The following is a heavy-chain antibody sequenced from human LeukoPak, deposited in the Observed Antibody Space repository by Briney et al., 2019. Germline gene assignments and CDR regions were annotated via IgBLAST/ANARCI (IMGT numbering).Heavy chain of an antibody. D-gene: IGHD3-16*01. CDR1: GFTFSNYA. V-gene: IGHV3-23*01. CDR2: ISGSGGNT. Sequence: GGSLRLSCAASGFTFSNYAMSWVRQAPGKGLEWVSVISGSGGNTYYADSVKGRFTISRDNSKNTLYLQMNSLRAEDTAVYYRAKRGGYLVDPWGQGTLVTVSS. J-gene: IGHJ5*02. CDR3: AKRGGYLVDP.